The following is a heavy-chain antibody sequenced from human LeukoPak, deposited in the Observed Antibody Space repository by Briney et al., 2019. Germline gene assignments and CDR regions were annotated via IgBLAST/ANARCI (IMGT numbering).Heavy chain of an antibody. D-gene: IGHD3-22*01. CDR1: GYTFTLYN. CDR2: INPNSGGT. J-gene: IGHJ4*02. Sequence: ASVKVSCKASGYTFTLYNMHWVRQAPGQGLEWMGWINPNSGGTSYAQKFQGRVTMTRDTSISTAYMELRRLRSDDTGVYYCGRVIEEDDYDSSGYQYWGQGTLVTVSS. V-gene: IGHV1-2*02. CDR3: GRVIEEDDYDSSGYQY.